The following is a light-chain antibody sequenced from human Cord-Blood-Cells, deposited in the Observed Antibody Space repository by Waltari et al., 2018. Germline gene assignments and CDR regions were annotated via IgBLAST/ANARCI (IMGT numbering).Light chain of an antibody. CDR3: QHYYSTPQP. J-gene: IGKJ2*01. V-gene: IGKV4-1*01. Sequence: DIVMTQSPDSLAVSLGERATINCKSSQSVLYSSNNKNYLAWYQQKTGQPPKLLIYWASTRDSGVPGPFSGSGSGTDFTLTISSLQAEDVSVYYCQHYYSTPQPFGPATKLEIK. CDR2: WAS. CDR1: QSVLYSSNNKNY.